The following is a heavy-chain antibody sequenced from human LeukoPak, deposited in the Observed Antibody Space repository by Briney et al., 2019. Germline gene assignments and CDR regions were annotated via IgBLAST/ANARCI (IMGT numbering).Heavy chain of an antibody. CDR2: ISGSGGST. J-gene: IGHJ4*02. D-gene: IGHD3-3*01. V-gene: IGHV3-23*01. Sequence: PGGSLTLSCAASGLTFSSYAMSWVRQAPGKGLEWVSAISGSGGSTYYADSVKGRLTISRDNAKDTLYLQMISLGAEDMAVYYSVYYYVWSGSGWGQGTLVTVS. CDR1: GLTFSSYA. CDR3: VYYYVWSGSG.